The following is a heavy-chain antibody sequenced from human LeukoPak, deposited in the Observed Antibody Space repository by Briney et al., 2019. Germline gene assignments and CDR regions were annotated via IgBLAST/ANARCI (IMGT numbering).Heavy chain of an antibody. D-gene: IGHD5-12*01. V-gene: IGHV4-34*01. CDR1: GGSFSDYS. J-gene: IGHJ6*02. CDR3: ARHRNSGYHSTGMDV. Sequence: PSVTLSLTCAVYGGSFSDYSWNWIRQPPGKGLEWIGENNHFGSTNYNPSLKSRVTISVDASRNRFSLKLSSVTAADTAVYYCARHRNSGYHSTGMDVWGQGTTVT. CDR2: NNHFGST.